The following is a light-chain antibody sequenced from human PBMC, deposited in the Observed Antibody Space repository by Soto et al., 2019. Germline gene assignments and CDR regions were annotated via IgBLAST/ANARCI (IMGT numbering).Light chain of an antibody. V-gene: IGKV1-27*01. Sequence: DIQMTQSPSSLFASVGDRVTINCRASQGIYNYLAWYQQKPGKAPKLLIYAASTLEAGVPSRFSGSGSGTDFTLTISSLQPEDVATYYCHKYNSALLTFGQGTRLEIK. J-gene: IGKJ5*01. CDR2: AAS. CDR3: HKYNSALLT. CDR1: QGIYNY.